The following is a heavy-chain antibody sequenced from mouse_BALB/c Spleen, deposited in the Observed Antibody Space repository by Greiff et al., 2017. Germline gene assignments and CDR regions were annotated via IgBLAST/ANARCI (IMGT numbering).Heavy chain of an antibody. D-gene: IGHD2-4*01. CDR3: ARNEGAMITTGYYAMDY. CDR2: IWSGGST. J-gene: IGHJ4*01. V-gene: IGHV2-4-1*01. CDR1: GFSLTSYG. Sequence: QVQLKQSGPGLVQPSQSLSITCTVSGFSLTSYGVHWVRQSPGKGLEWLGVIWSGGSTDYNAAFISRLSISKDNSKSQVFFKMNSLQADDTAIYYCARNEGAMITTGYYAMDYWGQGTSVTVSS.